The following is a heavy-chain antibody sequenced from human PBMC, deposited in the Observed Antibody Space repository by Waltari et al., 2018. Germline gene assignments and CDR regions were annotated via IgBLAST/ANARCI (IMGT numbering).Heavy chain of an antibody. J-gene: IGHJ3*02. CDR3: ARVPLGGSDRVDAFDI. Sequence: QVQLVPSGAEVKKPGASVKVSCKASGYTFTGHYMPWVRQAPGQGLEWMGRINPNSGGTNYAQKFQGRVTMTRDTSISTSYMELSRLRSDDTAVYYCARVPLGGSDRVDAFDIWGQGTMVTVSS. CDR2: INPNSGGT. CDR1: GYTFTGHY. D-gene: IGHD3-10*01. V-gene: IGHV1-2*06.